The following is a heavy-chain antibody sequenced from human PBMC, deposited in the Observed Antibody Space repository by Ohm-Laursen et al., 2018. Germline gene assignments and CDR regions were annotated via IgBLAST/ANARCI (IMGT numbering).Heavy chain of an antibody. Sequence: SLRLSCSASGFTFRWYAMSWVRQAPGKGLEWVSALSGSGDTTDYADSVKGRFTISRDNSKNTLDLQMKSLRVEDTAMYYCARGWGWFDPWGQGTLVTVSS. D-gene: IGHD3-16*01. CDR1: GFTFRWYA. J-gene: IGHJ5*02. CDR3: ARGWGWFDP. CDR2: LSGSGDTT. V-gene: IGHV3-23*01.